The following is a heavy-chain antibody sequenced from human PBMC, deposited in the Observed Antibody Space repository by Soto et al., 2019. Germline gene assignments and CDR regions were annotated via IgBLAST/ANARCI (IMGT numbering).Heavy chain of an antibody. D-gene: IGHD6-19*01. CDR1: GYGFPSSW. V-gene: IGHV5-51*01. J-gene: IGHJ4*02. CDR2: IYPGDSDT. Sequence: PGESLKISCKGSGYGFPSSWIGWGGRIPCKGLEWIGIIYPGDSDTRYSPSFQGQVTISADKSISTAYLQWSSLKASDTAMYYCARQSPALIAVADYWGQGTLVTVSS. CDR3: ARQSPALIAVADY.